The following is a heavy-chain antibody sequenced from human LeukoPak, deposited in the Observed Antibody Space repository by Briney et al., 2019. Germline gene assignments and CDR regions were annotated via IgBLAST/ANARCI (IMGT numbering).Heavy chain of an antibody. V-gene: IGHV1-69*05. D-gene: IGHD3-10*01. J-gene: IGHJ4*02. Sequence: ASVKVSCKASGGTFSSYAISWVRQAPGQGLEWMGRIIPIFGTANYAQKFQGRVTMTTDTSTSTAYMELRSLRSDDTAVYYCARESGFGELLLNYWGQGTLVTVSS. CDR2: IIPIFGTA. CDR1: GGTFSSYA. CDR3: ARESGFGELLLNY.